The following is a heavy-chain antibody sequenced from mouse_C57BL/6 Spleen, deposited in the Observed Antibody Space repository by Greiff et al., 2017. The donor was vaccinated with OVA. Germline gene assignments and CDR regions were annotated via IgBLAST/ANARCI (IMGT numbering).Heavy chain of an antibody. CDR1: GFTFSSYT. CDR2: ISGGGGNT. D-gene: IGHD1-1*01. CDR3: ARQDYYGSSYWYFDV. Sequence: EVNVVESGGGLVKPGGSLKLSCAASGFTFSSYTMSWVRQTPEKRLEWVATISGGGGNTYYPDSVKGRFTISRDNAKNTLYLQMSSLRSEDTALYYCARQDYYGSSYWYFDVWGTGTTVTVSS. J-gene: IGHJ1*03. V-gene: IGHV5-9*01.